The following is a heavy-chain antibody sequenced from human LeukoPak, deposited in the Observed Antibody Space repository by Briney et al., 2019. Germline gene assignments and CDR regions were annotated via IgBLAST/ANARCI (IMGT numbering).Heavy chain of an antibody. CDR2: VNDNGAAT. V-gene: IGHV3-23*01. CDR1: GFTFNNYA. Sequence: GGSLRLSCAASGFTFNNYAMSWVRQAPGKGLKWVATVNDNGAATYYADSVKGRFTISRDNSYNTVSLQMNGLRDEDTGVYYCAKGLKTGVGPYKGYHYYMGVWGKGATVTVSS. D-gene: IGHD3-10*01. J-gene: IGHJ6*03. CDR3: AKGLKTGVGPYKGYHYYMGV.